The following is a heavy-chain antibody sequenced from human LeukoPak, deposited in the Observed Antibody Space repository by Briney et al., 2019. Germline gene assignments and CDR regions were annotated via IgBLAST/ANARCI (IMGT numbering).Heavy chain of an antibody. CDR3: ARGNSSSWSYDAFDI. J-gene: IGHJ3*02. V-gene: IGHV3-23*01. CDR1: GFTFSSYA. CDR2: ISGSGGST. Sequence: GGSLRLSCAASGFTFSSYAMGWVRQAPGKGLEWVSAISGSGGSTYYADSVKGRFTISRDNAKNSLYLQMNSLRVGDTAVYYCARGNSSSWSYDAFDIWGQGTMVTVSS. D-gene: IGHD6-13*01.